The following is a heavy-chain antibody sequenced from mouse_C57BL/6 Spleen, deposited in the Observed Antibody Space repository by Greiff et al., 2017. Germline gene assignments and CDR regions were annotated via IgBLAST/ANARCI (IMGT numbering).Heavy chain of an antibody. D-gene: IGHD1-1*01. CDR1: GYTFTDYY. V-gene: IGHV1-76*01. J-gene: IGHJ3*01. CDR3: ASSYYGSSAFAY. Sequence: QVQLKQSGAELVRPGASVKLSCKASGYTFTDYYINWVKQRPGQGLEWIARIYPGSGNTYYNEKFKGKATLTAEKSSSTAYMQLSSLTSEDSAVYFCASSYYGSSAFAYWGQGTLVTVSA. CDR2: IYPGSGNT.